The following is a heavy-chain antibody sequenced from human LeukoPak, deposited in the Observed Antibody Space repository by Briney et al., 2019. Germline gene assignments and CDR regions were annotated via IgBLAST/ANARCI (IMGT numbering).Heavy chain of an antibody. V-gene: IGHV4-4*07. CDR3: ARSDYDILTGYGYYYYYMDV. Sequence: HPSETLSLTCTVSGGSISSYYWSWIRQPAGKGLEWIGRIYTSGSTNYNPSLKSRVTMSVDTSKNQFSLKLSSVTAADTAVYYCARSDYDILTGYGYYYYYMDVWGKGTMVTVSS. CDR1: GGSISSYY. CDR2: IYTSGST. J-gene: IGHJ6*03. D-gene: IGHD3-9*01.